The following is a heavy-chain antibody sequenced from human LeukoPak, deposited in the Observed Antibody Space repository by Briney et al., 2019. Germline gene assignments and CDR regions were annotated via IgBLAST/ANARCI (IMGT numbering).Heavy chain of an antibody. CDR2: INPNSGGT. D-gene: IGHD2-2*01. CDR1: GYSFTAYY. Sequence: ASVKVSCKASGYSFTAYYMHWVRQAPGQGLEWMGWINPNSGGTNYAQKFQGRVTITADKSTSTAYMELGSLRSEDTAVYYCARDHPIGDCSSTSCYSLDAFDIWGQGTMVTVSS. V-gene: IGHV1-2*02. J-gene: IGHJ3*02. CDR3: ARDHPIGDCSSTSCYSLDAFDI.